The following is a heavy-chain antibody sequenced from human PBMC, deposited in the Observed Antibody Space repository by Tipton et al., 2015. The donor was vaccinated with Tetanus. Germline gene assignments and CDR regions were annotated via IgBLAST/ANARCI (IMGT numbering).Heavy chain of an antibody. CDR2: IRHDGVNK. V-gene: IGHV3-30*02. Sequence: GSLRLSCAASGFTFGSYGMHWVRQAPGKGLEWVAFIRHDGVNKFYGDSVKGRFTISRDNSKNTVYLQMNSLGYEDTAAYYCAASILMPRGDHFDSWGQGTLVTVSS. D-gene: IGHD3-10*01. CDR1: GFTFGSYG. CDR3: AASILMPRGDHFDS. J-gene: IGHJ5*01.